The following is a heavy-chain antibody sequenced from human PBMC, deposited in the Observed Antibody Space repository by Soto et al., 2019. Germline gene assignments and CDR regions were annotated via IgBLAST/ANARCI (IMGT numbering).Heavy chain of an antibody. V-gene: IGHV3-23*01. J-gene: IGHJ6*02. CDR1: RFPLTSHA. Sequence: PGGPLRLSCAASRFPLTSHAMSWVPQAPGKGLEWVSAISGSGGSTYCADSVKGRFTISRDNSKNTLYLQMNSLRAEDTAVYYCAKGLYSSGWYFVADYYYGMDVWGQGTTVTVSS. CDR3: AKGLYSSGWYFVADYYYGMDV. D-gene: IGHD6-19*01. CDR2: ISGSGGST.